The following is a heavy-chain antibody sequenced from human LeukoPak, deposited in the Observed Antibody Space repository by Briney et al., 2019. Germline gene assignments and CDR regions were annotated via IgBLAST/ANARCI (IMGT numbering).Heavy chain of an antibody. D-gene: IGHD6-19*01. J-gene: IGHJ5*02. CDR3: AKCSTSAYTTGWCNWIDP. V-gene: IGHV3-23*01. CDR2: TVSRGTT. CDR1: GFTFTSDA. Sequence: GGSLRLSCVASGFTFTSDAMNWVRQAPGKGLEWVSSTVSRGTTQYADSVKGRFTVSRDTSKNTLYLQINSLRADDTAVYYCAKCSTSAYTTGWCNWIDPWGQGTLITVSS.